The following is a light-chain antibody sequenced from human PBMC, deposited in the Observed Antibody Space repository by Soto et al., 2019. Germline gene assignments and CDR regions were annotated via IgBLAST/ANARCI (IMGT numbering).Light chain of an antibody. CDR2: DAS. Sequence: DIQMTQSPSSVSASVGDRVTLTCRASQSISSWLAWYQQKPGKAPKLLIYDASSLESGVPSRFSGSGSGTDFTLTISSLQPEDFATYFCQQSYSTPWTFGQGTKVDIK. CDR1: QSISSW. J-gene: IGKJ1*01. V-gene: IGKV1-39*01. CDR3: QQSYSTPWT.